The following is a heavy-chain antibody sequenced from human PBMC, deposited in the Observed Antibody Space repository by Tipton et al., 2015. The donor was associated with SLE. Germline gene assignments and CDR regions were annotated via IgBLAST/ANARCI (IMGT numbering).Heavy chain of an antibody. V-gene: IGHV4-59*11. CDR3: ARLAVAGMWYYFDF. CDR2: IFYSGGT. D-gene: IGHD6-19*01. J-gene: IGHJ4*02. CDR1: GASIGSHH. Sequence: TLSLTCTVSGASIGSHHWTWIRQPPGKGLEWIGNIFYSGGTNYSPFLNSRITISVDTSKNQLSLNVISTTAADTAVYYCARLAVAGMWYYFDFWGQGAPVTVSS.